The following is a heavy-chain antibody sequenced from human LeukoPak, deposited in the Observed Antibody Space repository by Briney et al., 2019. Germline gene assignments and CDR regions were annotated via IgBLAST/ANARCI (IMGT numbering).Heavy chain of an antibody. J-gene: IGHJ4*02. CDR1: GYTSTDCA. CDR2: ISTYNGNT. V-gene: IGHV1-18*01. Sequence: ASVKASSQTSGYTSTDCATGGVPQAPGLGLEWMGWISTYNGNTHYAQKLQGRVTMTTDTSTRTAYLELRSLRSDDTAMYYCARGQGVAGAGDDWGQGTLVTVSS. CDR3: ARGQGVAGAGDD. D-gene: IGHD6-19*01.